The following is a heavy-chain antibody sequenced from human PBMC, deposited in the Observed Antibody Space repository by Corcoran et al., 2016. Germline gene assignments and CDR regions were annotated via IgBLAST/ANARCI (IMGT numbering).Heavy chain of an antibody. CDR3: ARASGLRLGELSFSGY. V-gene: IGHV3-33*01. CDR1: GFTFSSYG. D-gene: IGHD3-16*02. CDR2: IWYDGSNK. Sequence: QVQLVESGGGVVQPGRSLRLSCAASGFTFSSYGRHWVRQAPGKGLEWVAVIWYDGSNKYYADSVKGRFTISRDNSKNTLYLQMNSLRAEDTSVYYCARASGLRLGELSFSGYWGQGTLVTVSS. J-gene: IGHJ4*02.